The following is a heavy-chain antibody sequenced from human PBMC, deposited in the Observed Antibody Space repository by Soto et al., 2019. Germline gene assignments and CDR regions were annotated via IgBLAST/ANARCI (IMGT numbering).Heavy chain of an antibody. Sequence: EVQLVESGGGLVQPGGSLRLSCAASGFSFSNYWMSWVRQAPGKGLEWVGNIKEDGSQKQYVDSLEGRFIISRDNAKNLSYLQMNSLRVDDTAVFYCARDDRTGYYDYWGQGTLVTISS. V-gene: IGHV3-7*05. CDR3: ARDDRTGYYDY. CDR2: IKEDGSQK. J-gene: IGHJ4*02. CDR1: GFSFSNYW. D-gene: IGHD3-22*01.